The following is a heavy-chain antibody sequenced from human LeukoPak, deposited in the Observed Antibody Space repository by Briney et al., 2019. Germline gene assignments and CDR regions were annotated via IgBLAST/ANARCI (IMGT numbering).Heavy chain of an antibody. J-gene: IGHJ6*02. D-gene: IGHD1-1*01. V-gene: IGHV3-23*01. Sequence: PGGSLRLSCAPSGFTFSSFAMSWVRQAPGKGLEWVSAISGSGDNTYYADSVKGRFTISRDNSKNTLHLQMSSLRAEDTAVYYCAREKIGTTDMDVWGQGTTVTISS. CDR1: GFTFSSFA. CDR2: ISGSGDNT. CDR3: AREKIGTTDMDV.